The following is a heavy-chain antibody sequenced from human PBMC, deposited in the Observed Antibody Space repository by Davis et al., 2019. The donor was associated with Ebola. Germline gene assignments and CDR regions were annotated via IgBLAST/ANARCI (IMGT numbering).Heavy chain of an antibody. V-gene: IGHV4-34*01. CDR3: ARHGNIVVVPAATFDP. J-gene: IGHJ5*02. Sequence: PSEPLSLTCTVSGGSISSYYWSWIRQSPEKGLEWIGEINHSGSTYYNPSLKSRVTISVDTSKNQFSLKLSSVTAADTAVYYCARHGNIVVVPAATFDPWGQGTLVTVSS. D-gene: IGHD2-2*01. CDR1: GGSISSYY. CDR2: INHSGST.